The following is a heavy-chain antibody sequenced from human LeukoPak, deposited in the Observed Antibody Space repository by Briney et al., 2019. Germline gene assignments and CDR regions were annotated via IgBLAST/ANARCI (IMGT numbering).Heavy chain of an antibody. V-gene: IGHV4-4*07. CDR1: SGSISSYY. CDR3: ARGDYYDILTGYEDWYFDL. Sequence: SETLSLTCTVSSGSISSYYWSWIRQPAGKGLEWIGRIYTSGSTNYNPSLKSRVTMSVDTSKNQFSLKLSSVTAADTAVYYCARGDYYDILTGYEDWYFDLWGRGTLVTVSS. D-gene: IGHD3-9*01. CDR2: IYTSGST. J-gene: IGHJ2*01.